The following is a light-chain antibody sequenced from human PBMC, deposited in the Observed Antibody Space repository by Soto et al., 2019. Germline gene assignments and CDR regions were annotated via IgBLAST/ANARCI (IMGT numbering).Light chain of an antibody. CDR3: QQYDRPTGT. V-gene: IGKV3-20*01. CDR1: QSVSSYY. J-gene: IGKJ1*01. CDR2: GAS. Sequence: EVVLAQSTGTLSFSPGERATLSCRASQSVSSYYLAWYQQKPGQAPRLLIYGASSRATGIPDRFSGSGSGTDFTLTISRLEPEDFAVYYCQQYDRPTGTFGQGTKVDI.